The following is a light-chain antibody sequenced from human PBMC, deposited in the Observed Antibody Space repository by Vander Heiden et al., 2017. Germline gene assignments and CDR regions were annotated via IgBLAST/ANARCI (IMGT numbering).Light chain of an antibody. CDR3: QAWDSSTVV. V-gene: IGLV3-1*01. J-gene: IGLJ2*01. CDR1: KLGNKY. Sequence: SYELSQPPSVSVSPGQTASITCSGDKLGNKYACWYQQKPGQSPVLVIYTDNKRPSGIPERFSGSNSGNTATLTISGSQAMDEADYYCQAWDSSTVVFGGGTKLTVL. CDR2: TDN.